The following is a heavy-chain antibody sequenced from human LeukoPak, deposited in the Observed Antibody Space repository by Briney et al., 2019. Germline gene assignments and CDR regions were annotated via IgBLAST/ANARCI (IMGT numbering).Heavy chain of an antibody. CDR3: ASLAPAATSQAY. V-gene: IGHV1-69*13. J-gene: IGHJ1*01. CDR1: GGTFRNSA. D-gene: IGHD2-2*01. Sequence: SVKVSCKASGGTFRNSAINWVRQAPGQGLEWMGGIIPIFGTPLYARKFQGRVTITADESASTSYMELNSLRSEDSAVFYCASLAPAATSQAYWGQGTLVTVSS. CDR2: IIPIFGTP.